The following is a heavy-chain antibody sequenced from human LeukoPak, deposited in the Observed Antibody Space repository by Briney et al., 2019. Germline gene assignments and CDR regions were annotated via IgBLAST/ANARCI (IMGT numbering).Heavy chain of an antibody. CDR2: ISWNSGSI. V-gene: IGHV3-9*01. J-gene: IGHJ4*02. Sequence: GRSLRLSCAASGFTFDDYAMHWVRQAPGKGLEWVSGISWNSGSIGYADSVKGRFTISRDNAKNPLYLQMNSLRAEDTALYYCAKDGYGSGSYYPAYYFDYWGQGTLVTVSS. D-gene: IGHD3-10*01. CDR1: GFTFDDYA. CDR3: AKDGYGSGSYYPAYYFDY.